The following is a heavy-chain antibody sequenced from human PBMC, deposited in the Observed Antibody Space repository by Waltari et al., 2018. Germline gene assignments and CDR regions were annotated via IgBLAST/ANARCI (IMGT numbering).Heavy chain of an antibody. Sequence: QVQLQQWGAGLLKPSETLSLTCAVYGGSFSGYYWSWIRQPPGKGLEWIGEINHSGSTNYNPSLKSRVTISVDTSKDQFSLKLSSVTAANTAVYYCASINVDTAMAQNWFDPWGQGTLVTVSS. CDR1: GGSFSGYY. D-gene: IGHD5-18*01. J-gene: IGHJ5*02. V-gene: IGHV4-34*01. CDR2: INHSGST. CDR3: ASINVDTAMAQNWFDP.